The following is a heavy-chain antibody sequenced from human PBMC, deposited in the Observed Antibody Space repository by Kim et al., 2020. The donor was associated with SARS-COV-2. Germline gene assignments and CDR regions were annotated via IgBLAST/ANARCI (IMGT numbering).Heavy chain of an antibody. CDR2: IYYSGST. D-gene: IGHD3-22*01. CDR1: GGSISSSTYY. Sequence: SETLSLTCTVSGGSISSSTYYWGWIRQAPGKGLEWIGSIYYSGSTYYNPSLKSRVTISVDTSKNRFSLKLNSVTAADTAVYYCARHGYYDSSGYYYGAFDIWGQGTMVTVSS. V-gene: IGHV4-39*01. J-gene: IGHJ3*02. CDR3: ARHGYYDSSGYYYGAFDI.